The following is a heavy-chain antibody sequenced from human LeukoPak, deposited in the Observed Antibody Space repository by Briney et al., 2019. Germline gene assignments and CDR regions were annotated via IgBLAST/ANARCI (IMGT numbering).Heavy chain of an antibody. CDR1: GGSFSGHY. CDR3: ARRTTRITMIVVAPRWFDP. Sequence: SETLSLTCGVYGGSFSGHYWSWIRQPPGKGLEWIGEINHSGSTNYNPSLKSRVTISVDTSKNQFSLKLSSVTAADTAVYYCARRTTRITMIVVAPRWFDPWGQGTLVTVSS. V-gene: IGHV4-34*01. J-gene: IGHJ5*02. CDR2: INHSGST. D-gene: IGHD3-22*01.